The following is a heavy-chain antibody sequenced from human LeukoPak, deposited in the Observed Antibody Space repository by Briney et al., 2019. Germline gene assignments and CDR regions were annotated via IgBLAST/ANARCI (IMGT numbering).Heavy chain of an antibody. CDR1: GFTFSTSA. D-gene: IGHD1-1*01. CDR3: AQNPTVS. V-gene: IGHV3-23*01. Sequence: GGSLRLSCAASGFTFSTSAMSWVRQAPGKGLEWVSAIGGSSGNTFYADSVKGRFTISRDNSKNMLYLQMNSLRAEDTAVYYCAQNPTVSWGQGTLVTVSS. J-gene: IGHJ4*02. CDR2: IGGSSGNT.